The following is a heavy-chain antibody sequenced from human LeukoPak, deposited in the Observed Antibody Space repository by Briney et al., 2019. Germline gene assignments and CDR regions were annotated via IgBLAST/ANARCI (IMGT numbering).Heavy chain of an antibody. V-gene: IGHV3-23*01. Sequence: GGSLRLSCAASEFTFSSYVMAWVRQAPGKGLEWVSTITPGGGTYYADSVKGRFTISRDNSKNTLYLQMNSLRTEDTAVYYCASGDYHDSSGYPTYFDSWGQGTLVTVSS. CDR2: ITPGGGT. J-gene: IGHJ4*02. D-gene: IGHD3-22*01. CDR3: ASGDYHDSSGYPTYFDS. CDR1: EFTFSSYV.